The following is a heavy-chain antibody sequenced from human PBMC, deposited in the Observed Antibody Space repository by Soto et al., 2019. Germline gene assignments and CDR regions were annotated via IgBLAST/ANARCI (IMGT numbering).Heavy chain of an antibody. J-gene: IGHJ4*02. V-gene: IGHV4-59*01. CDR3: ARHFYDSSGYYSDYFDY. CDR2: IYYSGST. CDR1: GGSISSYY. D-gene: IGHD3-22*01. Sequence: QVQLQESGPGLVKPSETLSLTCTASGGSISSYYWSWIRQPPGKGLEWIGYIYYSGSTNYNPSLKCRVTKSVDPPKNQFSLKLSSVTAADTAVYYCARHFYDSSGYYSDYFDYWGQGTLVTVAS.